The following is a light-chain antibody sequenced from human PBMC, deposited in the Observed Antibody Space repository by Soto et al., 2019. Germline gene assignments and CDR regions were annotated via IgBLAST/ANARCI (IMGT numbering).Light chain of an antibody. Sequence: QSALTQPASVSGSPGESITISCSGTTSDVGGHNFVSWFQQHPGKAPKMMIYAVDQRPSGVSIRFSGSKSGNTGSLTLSGLPTEDEADYYCSSYTRSSIWVFGGGTKLTVL. CDR2: AVD. V-gene: IGLV2-14*01. CDR1: TSDVGGHNF. J-gene: IGLJ3*02. CDR3: SSYTRSSIWV.